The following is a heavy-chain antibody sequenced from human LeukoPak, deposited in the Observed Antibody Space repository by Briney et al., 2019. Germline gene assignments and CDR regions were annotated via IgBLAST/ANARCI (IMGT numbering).Heavy chain of an antibody. J-gene: IGHJ4*02. CDR1: GFTFSSYG. CDR2: ISSSGNTM. CDR3: ARGLAVSSNY. Sequence: PGGSLRLSCAASGFTFSSYGMHWVRQAPGKGLEWLSYISSSGNTMCYADSVKGRFTISRDNAKNSVYLQMNSLRAEDTGVYYCARGLAVSSNYWGQGTLVTVSS. V-gene: IGHV3-48*03. D-gene: IGHD6-19*01.